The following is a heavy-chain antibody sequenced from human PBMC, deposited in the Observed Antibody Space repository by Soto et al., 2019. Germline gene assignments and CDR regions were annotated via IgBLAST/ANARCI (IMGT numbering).Heavy chain of an antibody. CDR3: ERHTREEKGWTIRRLDY. D-gene: IGHD2-21*01. Sequence: PGESLKISCEASGYSFTSNWIGWVRQMPGKGLEWMGIINPADSDIKYSPSFQGQVTISADKSISTVYLQWSSLQASDTAMYYCERHTREEKGWTIRRLDYWGQGTLVTVSS. CDR1: GYSFTSNW. J-gene: IGHJ4*02. V-gene: IGHV5-51*01. CDR2: INPADSDI.